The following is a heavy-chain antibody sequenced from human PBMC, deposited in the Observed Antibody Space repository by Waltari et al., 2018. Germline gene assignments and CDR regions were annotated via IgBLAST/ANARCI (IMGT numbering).Heavy chain of an antibody. J-gene: IGHJ4*02. D-gene: IGHD1-26*01. V-gene: IGHV1-69*04. CDR1: GGTFSSYA. Sequence: QVQLVQSGAEVKKPGSSVKVSCKASGGTFSSYAISWVRQAPGQGLEWMGGISPILGIANYAQKFQGRVTITADESTSTAYMELSSLGSEDTAVYYCAREYSGSSGFDYWGQGTLVTVSS. CDR2: ISPILGIA. CDR3: AREYSGSSGFDY.